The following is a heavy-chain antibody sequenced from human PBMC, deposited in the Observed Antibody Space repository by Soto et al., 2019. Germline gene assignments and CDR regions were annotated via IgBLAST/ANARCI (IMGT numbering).Heavy chain of an antibody. CDR1: GGSFTSNNW. V-gene: IGHV4-4*02. D-gene: IGHD1-7*01. Sequence: SETLSLTCAVSGGSFTSNNWWTWVRQPPGQGLEWIGEIYRTGSTNYNPSLKSRVAISLDKSENQFSLKVTSLTAADTAVYYCASRDPGTSVDYWGQGTLVTVSS. CDR3: ASRDPGTSVDY. J-gene: IGHJ4*02. CDR2: IYRTGST.